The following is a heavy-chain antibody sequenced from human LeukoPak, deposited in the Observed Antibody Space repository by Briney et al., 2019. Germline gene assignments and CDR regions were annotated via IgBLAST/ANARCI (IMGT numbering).Heavy chain of an antibody. J-gene: IGHJ4*02. D-gene: IGHD2-15*01. Sequence: PGGSLRLSCAASGFPFSNYYMDWVRRAPGQGLEWVGRIRNKASRYTTEYAASVKGRFTISRDDSKNSLYLQMNSLKTEDTAVYYCAGSVSGTWPYWGQGTLVTVSS. CDR3: AGSVSGTWPY. V-gene: IGHV3-72*01. CDR1: GFPFSNYY. CDR2: IRNKASRYTT.